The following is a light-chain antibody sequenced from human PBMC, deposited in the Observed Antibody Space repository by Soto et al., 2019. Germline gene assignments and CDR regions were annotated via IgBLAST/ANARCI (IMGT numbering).Light chain of an antibody. CDR2: EVS. Sequence: QSALTQPASVSGSPGQSITISCTGTSSEVGGYNYVSWYQQHPGKAPKLMIYEVSNRPSGVSNRFSGSKSGNTASLTISGLQAEDAADYYCSSYTSSSTLVFGTGTKLTVL. J-gene: IGLJ1*01. CDR1: SSEVGGYNY. V-gene: IGLV2-14*01. CDR3: SSYTSSSTLV.